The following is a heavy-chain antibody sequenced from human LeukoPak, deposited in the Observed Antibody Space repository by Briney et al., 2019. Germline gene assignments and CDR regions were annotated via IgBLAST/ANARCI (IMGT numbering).Heavy chain of an antibody. D-gene: IGHD1-26*01. J-gene: IGHJ5*02. V-gene: IGHV3-23*01. CDR3: AKDSRGSLNWFDP. Sequence: GGSLRLSRAASGFTFSSYGMSWVRQAPGKGLEWVSSISGSGGSTYYADSVKGRFTISRDNSKNTLYLQMNSLRAEDTAVYYCAKDSRGSLNWFDPWGQGTLVTVSS. CDR2: ISGSGGST. CDR1: GFTFSSYG.